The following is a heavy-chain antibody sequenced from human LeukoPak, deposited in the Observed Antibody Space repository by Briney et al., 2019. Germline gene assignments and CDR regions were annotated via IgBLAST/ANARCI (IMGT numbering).Heavy chain of an antibody. CDR3: ASLSIVVVPPTLLFDY. D-gene: IGHD2-2*01. J-gene: IGHJ4*02. V-gene: IGHV3-7*01. Sequence: PGGSLRLSCAASGFTFTTYWMSWVRQAPGKGLEWMANIKQDGSEKYYVDSVKGRFTISRDNAKNTLYLQMNSLRAEDTAVYYCASLSIVVVPPTLLFDYWGQGTLVTVSS. CDR2: IKQDGSEK. CDR1: GFTFTTYW.